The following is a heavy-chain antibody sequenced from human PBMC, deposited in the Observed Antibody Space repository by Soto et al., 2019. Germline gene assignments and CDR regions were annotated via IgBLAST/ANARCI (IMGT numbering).Heavy chain of an antibody. J-gene: IGHJ6*03. CDR1: GFTFSSYW. CDR3: ARGRWVRGVIYYMDV. Sequence: GGSLRLSCAASGFTFSSYWMHWVRQAPGKGLVWVSRINSDGSSTSYADSVKGRFTISRDNAKNTLYLQMNSLRAEDTAVYYCARGRWVRGVIYYMDVWGKGTTVTVSS. CDR2: INSDGSST. D-gene: IGHD3-10*01. V-gene: IGHV3-74*01.